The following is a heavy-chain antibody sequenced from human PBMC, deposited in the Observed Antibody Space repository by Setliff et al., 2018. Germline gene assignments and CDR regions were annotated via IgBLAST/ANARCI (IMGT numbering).Heavy chain of an antibody. CDR1: GGSISSSSYY. CDR2: IYYSGST. CDR3: TVYNTGSSKDHY. V-gene: IGHV4-39*07. Sequence: PSETLSLTCTVSGGSISSSSYYWGWIRQSSGKGLEWIGSIYYSGSTYYNPSLQSRVTISVDTSKNQFSLKLSSVTAADTALYYCTVYNTGSSKDHYWGQGTPVTVSS. D-gene: IGHD2-8*02. J-gene: IGHJ4*02.